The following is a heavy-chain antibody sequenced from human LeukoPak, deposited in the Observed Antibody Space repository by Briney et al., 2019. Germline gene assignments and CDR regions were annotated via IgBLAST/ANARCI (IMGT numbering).Heavy chain of an antibody. CDR2: MNPNSYNT. J-gene: IGHJ6*01. CDR1: GYTFTSYD. D-gene: IGHD4-17*01. Sequence: ASVKVSCKASGYTFTSYDINWVRQAPGQGLEWMGWMNPNSYNTGYAQKFQGRVTMTRNTSITTAYMELSSLRSEDTAVYYCARGGAVTMGYYFMDVWGQGTTVTVSS. V-gene: IGHV1-8*01. CDR3: ARGGAVTMGYYFMDV.